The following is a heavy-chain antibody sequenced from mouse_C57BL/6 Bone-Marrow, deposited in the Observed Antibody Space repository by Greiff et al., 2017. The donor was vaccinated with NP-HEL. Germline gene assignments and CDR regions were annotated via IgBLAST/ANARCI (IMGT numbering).Heavy chain of an antibody. CDR2: IYPRSGNT. CDR3: AREAYYNSGSSDYWYFDV. D-gene: IGHD1-1*01. J-gene: IGHJ1*03. V-gene: IGHV1-81*01. CDR1: GYTFTSYG. Sequence: QVQLKESGAELARPGASVKLSCKASGYTFTSYGISWVKQRTGQGLEWIGEIYPRSGNTYYNEKFKGKATLTADKSSSTAYMELRSLTSEDSAVYYCAREAYYNSGSSDYWYFDVWGTGTTVTVSS.